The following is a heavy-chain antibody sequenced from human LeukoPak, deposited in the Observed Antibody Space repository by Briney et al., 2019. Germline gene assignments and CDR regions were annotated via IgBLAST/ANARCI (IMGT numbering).Heavy chain of an antibody. J-gene: IGHJ3*02. D-gene: IGHD3-3*01. CDR2: ISYDGSNK. V-gene: IGHV3-30*18. CDR1: GFTFGSYG. CDR3: AKDTYYDLLWAFDI. Sequence: RPGGSLRLSCAASGFTFGSYGMHWVRQAPGKGLEWVAVISYDGSNKYYADSVKGRFTISRDNSKNTLYLQMNSLRAEDTAVYYCAKDTYYDLLWAFDIWGQGTMVTVSS.